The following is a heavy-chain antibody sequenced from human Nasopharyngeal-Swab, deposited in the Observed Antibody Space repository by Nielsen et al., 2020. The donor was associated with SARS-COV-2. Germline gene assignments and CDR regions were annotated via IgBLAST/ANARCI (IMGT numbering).Heavy chain of an antibody. D-gene: IGHD2-15*01. CDR1: RFTFRRWP. V-gene: IGHV3-30*03. CDR3: SSLRADTPDFAY. CDR2: ISSDGSDK. Sequence: GESLKISCVASRFTFRRWPMHLVRQAPGKGLEWVTVISSDGSDKQYVDSVKGRFTISRDNSKNTLYLQVKSLRADDTGVYYCSSLRADTPDFAYLGQGTLVTVSS. J-gene: IGHJ4*02.